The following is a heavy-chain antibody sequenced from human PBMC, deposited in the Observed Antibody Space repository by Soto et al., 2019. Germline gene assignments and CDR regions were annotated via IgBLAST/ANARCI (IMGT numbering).Heavy chain of an antibody. CDR1: GFIVSDYF. J-gene: IGHJ4*02. D-gene: IGHD2-2*01. CDR2: LYSGGST. V-gene: IGHV3-66*01. Sequence: VQLVQSGGNLVQPGGSLRLSCAASGFIVSDYFMTWVRQAPGKGLEWVSVLYSGGSTYYADSVKGRFTISRDNSKNTLYLQMNSLRAEDTAVYYCASDRSLYQLLEYWGQGTLVTVSS. CDR3: ASDRSLYQLLEY.